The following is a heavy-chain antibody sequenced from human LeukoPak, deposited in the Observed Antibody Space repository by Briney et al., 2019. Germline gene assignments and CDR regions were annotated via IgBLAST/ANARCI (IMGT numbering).Heavy chain of an antibody. D-gene: IGHD6-13*01. CDR3: ARDIAAAGTCFDP. CDR1: GGTFSSYA. V-gene: IGHV1-69*05. CDR2: IIPIFGTA. Sequence: SVKVSCKASGGTFSSYAISWVRQAPGQGLEWMGGIIPIFGTANYAQKFQGRVTITTDEFTSTAYMELSSLRSEDTAVYYCARDIAAAGTCFDPWGQGTLVTVSS. J-gene: IGHJ5*02.